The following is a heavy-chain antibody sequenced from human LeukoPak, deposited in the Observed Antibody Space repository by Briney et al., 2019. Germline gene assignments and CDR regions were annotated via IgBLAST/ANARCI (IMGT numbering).Heavy chain of an antibody. D-gene: IGHD5-12*01. Sequence: GGSLRLSCAASGFTFDDYAMHWVRQAPGKGLEWVSGISWNSGSIGYADSVKGRFTISRDNAKNSLYLQMNSLRAEDTALYYCAKAPRGYDFSYYFDYWGQGTLVTVSS. J-gene: IGHJ4*02. CDR1: GFTFDDYA. V-gene: IGHV3-9*01. CDR2: ISWNSGSI. CDR3: AKAPRGYDFSYYFDY.